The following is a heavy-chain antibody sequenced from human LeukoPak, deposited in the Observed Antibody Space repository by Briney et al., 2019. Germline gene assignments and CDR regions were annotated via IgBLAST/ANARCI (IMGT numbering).Heavy chain of an antibody. CDR2: IRYDGSSE. J-gene: IGHJ4*02. CDR1: GFAFSDYG. Sequence: GGSLRLSCAASGFAFSDYGMHWVRQAPGKGLEWVAFIRYDGSSEFYADSVKGRFTISRDNSKNTLYLQMNSLRAEDTAVYYCGRDDHWGQGTLVTVSS. V-gene: IGHV3-30*02. CDR3: GRDDH.